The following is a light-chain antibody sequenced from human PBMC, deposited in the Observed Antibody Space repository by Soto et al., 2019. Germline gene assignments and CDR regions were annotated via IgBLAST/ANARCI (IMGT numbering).Light chain of an antibody. J-gene: IGLJ2*01. Sequence: QPVLTQSPSASASLGASVKITCTLSSGHSSYAIAWHQQQPEKGPRFLMKVNSVGSHNKGDGIPDRFSGSSSGAERYLTISSLQYDDEADYYCQTWGTGIQVFGGGTKLTVL. CDR2: VNSVGSH. CDR3: QTWGTGIQV. V-gene: IGLV4-69*01. CDR1: SGHSSYA.